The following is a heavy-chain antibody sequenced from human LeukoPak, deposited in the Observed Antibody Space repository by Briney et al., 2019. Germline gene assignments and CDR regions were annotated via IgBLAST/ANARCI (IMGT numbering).Heavy chain of an antibody. CDR2: ISTSSSYI. CDR3: AREVGFYGKKTRWTTTGYYYMDV. J-gene: IGHJ6*03. CDR1: GFTFNSYP. V-gene: IGHV3-21*04. D-gene: IGHD1-26*01. Sequence: PGGSLRLSCAASGFTFNSYPMNWVRQAPGRGLEWVSFISTSSSYIYYADSVKGRFTISRDNAKNSLYLQMNSLRAEDTALYYCAREVGFYGKKTRWTTTGYYYMDVWGKGTTVTVSS.